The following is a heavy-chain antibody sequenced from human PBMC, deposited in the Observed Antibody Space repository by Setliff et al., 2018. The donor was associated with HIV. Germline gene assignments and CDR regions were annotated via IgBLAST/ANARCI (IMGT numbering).Heavy chain of an antibody. CDR1: GYTFTGYY. CDR3: ARIGGRSRQEDY. Sequence: GASVMVSCKASGYTFTGYYMHWVRQAPGQGLEWMGRINPNSGGTNYAQKFQGRVTMTRDTSISTAYMELSRLRSDDTAVYYCARIGGRSRQEDYWGQGTLVTVSS. V-gene: IGHV1-2*06. D-gene: IGHD3-16*01. CDR2: INPNSGGT. J-gene: IGHJ4*02.